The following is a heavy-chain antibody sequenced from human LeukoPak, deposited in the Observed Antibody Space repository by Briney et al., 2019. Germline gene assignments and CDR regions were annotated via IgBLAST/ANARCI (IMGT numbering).Heavy chain of an antibody. Sequence: GGSLRLSCAASGFTFSSYDMHWVRQAPGKGLEGVANIQQEGSEKYYVDSVKGRFTLSRDNAKNSLYLQMNSLRAEDTAVYYCAKEDSSGYHWGQGTLVTVSS. V-gene: IGHV3-7*01. D-gene: IGHD3-22*01. CDR1: GFTFSSYD. CDR2: IQQEGSEK. CDR3: AKEDSSGYH. J-gene: IGHJ4*02.